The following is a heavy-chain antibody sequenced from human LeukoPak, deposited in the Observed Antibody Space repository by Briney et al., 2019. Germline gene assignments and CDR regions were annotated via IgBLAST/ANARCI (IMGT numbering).Heavy chain of an antibody. CDR1: GGSISSYY. Sequence: ASETLSLTCTVSGGSISSYYWSWIRQPPGKGLEWIGYIYYSGSTNYNPSLKSRVTISVDTSKNQFSLKLSSVTAAETAVYYCARVADTSGTSRPFVYWGQGTLVTVSS. J-gene: IGHJ4*02. CDR3: ARVADTSGTSRPFVY. V-gene: IGHV4-59*01. D-gene: IGHD6-19*01. CDR2: IYYSGST.